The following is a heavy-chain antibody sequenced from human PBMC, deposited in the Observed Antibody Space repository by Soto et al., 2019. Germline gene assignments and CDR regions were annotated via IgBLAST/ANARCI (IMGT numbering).Heavy chain of an antibody. CDR3: ARGKDTAMVPWSFDY. Sequence: EGSLRLSCVASGFTFSSYSMNWVRQAPGKGLEWVSSISSSSSYIYYADSVKGRFTISRDNAKNSLYLQMNSLRAEDTAGYYCARGKDTAMVPWSFDYWGQGTLVTLSP. J-gene: IGHJ4*02. CDR2: ISSSSSYI. V-gene: IGHV3-21*01. CDR1: GFTFSSYS. D-gene: IGHD5-18*01.